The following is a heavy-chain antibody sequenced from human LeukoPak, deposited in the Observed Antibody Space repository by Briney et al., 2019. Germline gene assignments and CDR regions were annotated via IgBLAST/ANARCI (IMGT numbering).Heavy chain of an antibody. CDR3: ATDLGRNSPFDWLPRWGFDP. CDR2: IYYSGST. D-gene: IGHD3-9*01. Sequence: PSETLSLTCTVSGGSISSYYWSWIRQPPGKGLEWSGYIYYSGSTNYNPSLKSRVTISVDTSKHQFSLKLSSVTAADTAVYYCATDLGRNSPFDWLPRWGFDPWGQGTLVTVSS. CDR1: GGSISSYY. J-gene: IGHJ5*02. V-gene: IGHV4-59*01.